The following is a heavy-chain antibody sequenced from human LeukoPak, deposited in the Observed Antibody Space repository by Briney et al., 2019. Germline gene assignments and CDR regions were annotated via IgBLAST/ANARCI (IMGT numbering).Heavy chain of an antibody. V-gene: IGHV1-24*01. CDR3: ATDRRGLGATDY. CDR1: GYTPTELS. CDR2: FDPEDGET. D-gene: IGHD1-26*01. Sequence: ASVKVSCKVSGYTPTELSMHWVRQAPGKGLEWMGGFDPEDGETIYAQKFQGRVTMTEDTSTDTAYMELSSLRSEDTAVYYCATDRRGLGATDYWGQGTPVTVSS. J-gene: IGHJ4*02.